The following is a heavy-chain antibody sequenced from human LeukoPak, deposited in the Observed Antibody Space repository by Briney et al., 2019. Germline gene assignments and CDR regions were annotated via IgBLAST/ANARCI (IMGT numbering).Heavy chain of an antibody. J-gene: IGHJ4*02. Sequence: GGSLRLSCAASGFTFSNYWMSWVRQARGKGLEWVANIKEDGSDKNYVDSVRGRFTISRDNAKNALYLQMNSLRAEDTAVYYCGREIPGGTTSLDCWGQGTVVTVSS. V-gene: IGHV3-7*01. D-gene: IGHD1-7*01. CDR1: GFTFSNYW. CDR3: GREIPGGTTSLDC. CDR2: IKEDGSDK.